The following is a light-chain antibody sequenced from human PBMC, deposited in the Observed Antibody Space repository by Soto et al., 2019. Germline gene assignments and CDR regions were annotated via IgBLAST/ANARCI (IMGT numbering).Light chain of an antibody. CDR3: HQYGGSPRT. CDR2: GTS. J-gene: IGKJ1*01. V-gene: IGKV3-20*01. Sequence: EIVLTQSPGTLSLSPGERATLSCRASQRVSSSYLAWYQQKPGQAPRLLIYGTSSRATGIPDRFSGSGSGTDFTLTISRLEREDLAVYYCHQYGGSPRTFGQGTKVEIK. CDR1: QRVSSSY.